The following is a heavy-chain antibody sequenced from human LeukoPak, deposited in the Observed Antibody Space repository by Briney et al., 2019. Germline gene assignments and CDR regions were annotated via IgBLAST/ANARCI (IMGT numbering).Heavy chain of an antibody. V-gene: IGHV3-23*01. J-gene: IGHJ4*02. CDR1: GFTFSAYA. D-gene: IGHD3-10*01. Sequence: GVSLRLSCAASGFTFSAYAMAWVRQAPGKGLEWVSTIYDDNTYYADSVKGRFAISTDNSKNTLYLQMNSLRVEDTAVYFCAARKVRGVWFYLDYWGQGTLVTVSS. CDR2: IYDDNT. CDR3: AARKVRGVWFYLDY.